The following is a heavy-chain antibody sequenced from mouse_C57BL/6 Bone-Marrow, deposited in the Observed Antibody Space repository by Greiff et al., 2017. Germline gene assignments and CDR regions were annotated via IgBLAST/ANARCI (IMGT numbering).Heavy chain of an antibody. Sequence: DVQLQESGGGLVKPGGSLKLSCAASGFTFSSYAMSWVRQTPEKRLEWVATISDGGSYTYYPDNVKGRFTISRDNAKNNLYLQMSHLKSEDAAMYYCARPRDYDVAWFAYWGQGTLVTVSA. J-gene: IGHJ3*01. CDR3: ARPRDYDVAWFAY. CDR2: ISDGGSYT. CDR1: GFTFSSYA. D-gene: IGHD2-4*01. V-gene: IGHV5-4*01.